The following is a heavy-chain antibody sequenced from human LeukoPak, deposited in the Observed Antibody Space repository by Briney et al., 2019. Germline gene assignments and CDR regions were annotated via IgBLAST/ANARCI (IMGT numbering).Heavy chain of an antibody. CDR3: AREHKDYDGDGYYYDN. Sequence: SETLSLTCTVSGGSISSYYWSWIRQPPGKGLEWIGYIYYSGSTNYNPSLKSRVTISVDTSKNQFSLKLRSVTAADTAVYYCAREHKDYDGDGYYYDNWGQGTLVTVSS. CDR2: IYYSGST. V-gene: IGHV4-59*12. CDR1: GGSISSYY. J-gene: IGHJ4*02. D-gene: IGHD3-22*01.